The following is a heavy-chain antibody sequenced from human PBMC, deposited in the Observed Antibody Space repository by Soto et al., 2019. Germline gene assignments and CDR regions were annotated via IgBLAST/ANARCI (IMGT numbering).Heavy chain of an antibody. J-gene: IGHJ4*02. CDR1: GGTFSSYA. Sequence: AVKVSCKASGGTFSSYAISWVRQAPGQGLEWMGGNIPIFGTANYAQKFQGRVTITADESTSTAYMELSSLRSEGAAVYYCARAEPKDYYSDSRGFDSWGQGTLV. D-gene: IGHD3-22*01. CDR2: NIPIFGTA. V-gene: IGHV1-69*13. CDR3: ARAEPKDYYSDSRGFDS.